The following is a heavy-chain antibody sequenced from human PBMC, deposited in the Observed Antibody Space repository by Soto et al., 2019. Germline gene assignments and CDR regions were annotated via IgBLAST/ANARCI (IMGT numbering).Heavy chain of an antibody. CDR2: IKSKADGGTT. D-gene: IGHD3-22*01. CDR1: GLTFSNAW. J-gene: IGHJ6*02. Sequence: GESLKISCAASGLTFSNAWMSWVRQAPGKGLEWVGRIKSKADGGTTAYAAPVKGRFTISRDDSKTTLYLQMNSLNTEDTAVYYCTADLYYDSSGYAYGMGVWGQGTTVTVSS. CDR3: TADLYYDSSGYAYGMGV. V-gene: IGHV3-15*01.